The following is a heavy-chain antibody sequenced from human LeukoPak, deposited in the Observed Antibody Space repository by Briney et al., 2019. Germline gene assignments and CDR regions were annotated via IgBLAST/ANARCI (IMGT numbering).Heavy chain of an antibody. D-gene: IGHD2-15*01. CDR2: ISSSSSYI. CDR1: GFTFSSYA. Sequence: TGGSLRLPCAASGFTFSSYAMSWVRQAPGKGLEWVSSISSSSSYIYYADSVKGRFTISRDNAKNSLYLQMNSLRAEDTAVYYCASEGSYCSGGSCYSNYYYYMDVWGKGTTVTISS. V-gene: IGHV3-21*01. CDR3: ASEGSYCSGGSCYSNYYYYMDV. J-gene: IGHJ6*03.